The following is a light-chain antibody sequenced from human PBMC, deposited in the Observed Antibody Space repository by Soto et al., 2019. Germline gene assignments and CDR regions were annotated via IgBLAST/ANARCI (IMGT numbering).Light chain of an antibody. CDR2: DAS. CDR1: QSLSSW. CDR3: QQYKSYSEA. V-gene: IGKV1-5*01. Sequence: IQMTQPPSTLSASVGDRVTITCRSSQSLSSWLAWYQQKPGKAPKLLIYDASSWESGVPSRFSGSGSGTEFTLTISSLQPDDVATYYCQQYKSYSEAFGQGTKVDIK. J-gene: IGKJ1*01.